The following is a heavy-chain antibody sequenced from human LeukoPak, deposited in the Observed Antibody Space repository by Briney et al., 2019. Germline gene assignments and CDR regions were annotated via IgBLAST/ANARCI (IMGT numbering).Heavy chain of an antibody. CDR3: ARDRGDGYNSEGEFDC. D-gene: IGHD5-24*01. CDR1: GGSISSSSYY. CDR2: IYYSGST. Sequence: SETLSLTCAVSGGSISSSSYYWGWIRQPPGKGLEWIGSIYYSGSTYYNPSLKSRVTISVDTSKNQFSLKLSSVTAADTAVYYCARDRGDGYNSEGEFDCWGQGTLVTVSS. J-gene: IGHJ4*02. V-gene: IGHV4-39*07.